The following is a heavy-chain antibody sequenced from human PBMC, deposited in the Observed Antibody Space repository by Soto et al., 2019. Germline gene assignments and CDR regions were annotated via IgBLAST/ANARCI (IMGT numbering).Heavy chain of an antibody. Sequence: QVQLVQSGAEVKQPGSSVKVACKASGGTFTSDAISWVRQAPGQGLERMGGITPVFETPNYAQKFQGRVTITADESTGTAYMELSSLRSEDTAVYYCARAIHGYNYRVDFWGQGTTVTVSS. CDR3: ARAIHGYNYRVDF. D-gene: IGHD5-12*01. J-gene: IGHJ6*02. V-gene: IGHV1-69*01. CDR2: ITPVFETP. CDR1: GGTFTSDA.